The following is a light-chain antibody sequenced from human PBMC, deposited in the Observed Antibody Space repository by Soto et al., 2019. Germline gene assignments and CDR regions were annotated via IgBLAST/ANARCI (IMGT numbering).Light chain of an antibody. CDR3: QQYGSSPLIS. CDR1: QSVASS. V-gene: IGKV3-20*01. J-gene: IGKJ5*01. Sequence: EIVMTQSPATLSASPGERVTLSCGASQSVASSVAWYQQKPGQAPRLLIFGASKRATGIPDRFSGSGSGRDFTLTISGLEPEDFAVYYCQQYGSSPLISFGQGTRLEIK. CDR2: GAS.